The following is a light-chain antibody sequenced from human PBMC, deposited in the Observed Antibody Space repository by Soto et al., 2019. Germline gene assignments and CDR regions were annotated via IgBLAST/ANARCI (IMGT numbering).Light chain of an antibody. CDR3: QQSYSAPLT. Sequence: DIQMTQSPSSLSASVGDRVTITCLTDQSISSYLNWYQQKPGQAPKLLVYTTSTLQSGVPSRFSGSGSGTVFTLTISSLQPEDFATYYCQQSYSAPLTFGGGTKVGIK. J-gene: IGKJ4*01. CDR1: QSISSY. CDR2: TTS. V-gene: IGKV1-39*01.